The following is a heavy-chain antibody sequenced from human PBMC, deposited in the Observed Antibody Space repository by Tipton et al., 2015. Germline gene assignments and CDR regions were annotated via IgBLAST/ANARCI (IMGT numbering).Heavy chain of an antibody. Sequence: SLRLSCAASGFTFDDYAMHWVRQAPGKGLEWVSGISWNSGSIGYADSVKGRFTISRDNAKNSLYLQMNSLRPEDTALYYCSKDIGYDSSGYYFDYWGQGTLVTVSS. D-gene: IGHD3-22*01. CDR1: GFTFDDYA. CDR2: ISWNSGSI. J-gene: IGHJ4*02. CDR3: SKDIGYDSSGYYFDY. V-gene: IGHV3-9*01.